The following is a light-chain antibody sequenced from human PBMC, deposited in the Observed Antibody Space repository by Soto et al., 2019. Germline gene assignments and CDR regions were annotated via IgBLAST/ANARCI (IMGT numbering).Light chain of an antibody. CDR2: GAS. CDR3: QQYGSSPYT. V-gene: IGKV3-20*01. Sequence: EIVLTQSPGTLSLSPGERATLSCRASQSVSSSYLAWYQQKPGQAPRLLIYGASRRTSGIPGRFSGSGAGIEFNLIISRLEPEDFAVYYCQQYGSSPYTFGEGTKLEIK. J-gene: IGKJ2*01. CDR1: QSVSSSY.